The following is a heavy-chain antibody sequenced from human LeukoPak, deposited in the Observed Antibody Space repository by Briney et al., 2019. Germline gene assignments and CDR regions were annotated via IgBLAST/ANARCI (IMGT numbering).Heavy chain of an antibody. V-gene: IGHV3-23*01. J-gene: IGHJ4*02. CDR3: AKDSSGYLYYFDY. CDR2: ISGSGGST. D-gene: IGHD3-22*01. Sequence: QPGGSLRLSCAASEFTFSSYVMSWVRQAPGKGLEWVSAISGSGGSTYYADSVKGRFTISRDNPKNTLYLQMNSLRAEDTAVYYCAKDSSGYLYYFDYWGQGTLVTVSS. CDR1: EFTFSSYV.